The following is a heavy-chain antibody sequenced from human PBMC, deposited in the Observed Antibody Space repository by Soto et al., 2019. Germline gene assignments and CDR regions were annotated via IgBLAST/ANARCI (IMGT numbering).Heavy chain of an antibody. J-gene: IGHJ4*02. D-gene: IGHD2-15*01. CDR3: AKGCADDGNCFVFDY. V-gene: IGHV3-30*04. CDR2: ISFDGNNI. CDR1: GFTFSNSA. Sequence: QVQLVESGGGVVQPGGSLRLSCAASGFTFSNSAMHWVRQAPGKGLEWVSYISFDGNNIYYPVSVRGRFTISRDNYKNTLSLQLNSLRAEDTAVYYCAKGCADDGNCFVFDYWGQGVLVSVSS.